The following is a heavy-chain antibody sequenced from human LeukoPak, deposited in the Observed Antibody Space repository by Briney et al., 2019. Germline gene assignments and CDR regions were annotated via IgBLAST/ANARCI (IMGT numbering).Heavy chain of an antibody. CDR3: ARGVPAALYYFDY. D-gene: IGHD2-2*01. Sequence: SETLSLTCAVYGGSFSGYYWSWIRQPPGKGLDWIGEINHSGSTNYNPSLKSRVTISVDTSKNQFSLKLSSVTAADTAVYYCARGVPAALYYFDYWGQGTLVTVSS. J-gene: IGHJ4*02. V-gene: IGHV4-34*01. CDR1: GGSFSGYY. CDR2: INHSGST.